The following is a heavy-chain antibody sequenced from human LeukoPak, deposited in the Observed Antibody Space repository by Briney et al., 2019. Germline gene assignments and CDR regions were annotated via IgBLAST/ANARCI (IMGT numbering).Heavy chain of an antibody. J-gene: IGHJ6*03. CDR3: ARSSDFWSGYPNAPYYYYYRDV. V-gene: IGHV5-51*01. Sequence: GECPKISCKGSGYSFTSYWIGWVRQMPGKGLEWMGIIYPGDSDTRYSPSFQGQVTISADKSISTAYLQWSSLKASDNATYYCARSSDFWSGYPNAPYYYYYRDVCGKGTTVTVSS. CDR1: GYSFTSYW. CDR2: IYPGDSDT. D-gene: IGHD3-3*01.